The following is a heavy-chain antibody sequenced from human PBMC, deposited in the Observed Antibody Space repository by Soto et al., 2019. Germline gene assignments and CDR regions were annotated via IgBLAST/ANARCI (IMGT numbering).Heavy chain of an antibody. CDR2: IYYSGST. Sequence: QLQLQESGPGLVKPSETLSLTCTVSGGSISSSSYYWGWIRQPPGKGLGWIGSIYYSGSTYYNPSLKSRVSLSLDMAKTQFALSLSSVTAADTAVYYCGRPAYGSGAPCLYYYYMDGWGKGTTVTVSS. V-gene: IGHV4-39*01. J-gene: IGHJ6*03. CDR1: GGSISSSSYY. D-gene: IGHD3-10*01. CDR3: GRPAYGSGAPCLYYYYMDG.